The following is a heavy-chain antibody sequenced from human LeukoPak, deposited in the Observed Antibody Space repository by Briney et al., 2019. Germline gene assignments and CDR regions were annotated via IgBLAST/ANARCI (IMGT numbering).Heavy chain of an antibody. J-gene: IGHJ4*02. D-gene: IGHD7-27*01. CDR3: TTGNWGPY. CDR1: GFTFSDAW. V-gene: IGHV3-15*07. Sequence: GGSLRLSCAASGFTFSDAWMNWVRQAPGKGLEWVGRIKRKTDGGTTDYAAPVKGRFTISRDDSKNTLYLQMNSLKTEDTAVYYCTTGNWGPYWGQGTLVTASS. CDR2: IKRKTDGGTT.